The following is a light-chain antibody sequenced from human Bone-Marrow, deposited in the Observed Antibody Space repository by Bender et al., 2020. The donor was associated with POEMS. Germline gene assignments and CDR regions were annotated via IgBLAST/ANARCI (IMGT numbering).Light chain of an antibody. J-gene: IGLJ1*01. CDR2: DVS. CDR3: CSFAASSSSYV. V-gene: IGLV2-11*01. Sequence: SALTQPRSVSGSPGQSVTISCAGTSSDVGAYNYVSWYQQHPGRAPKLMIYDVSRRPSGVSDRFSASKSGNTASLKISGLQAEDEADYYCCSFAASSSSYVFGSGTKVTVL. CDR1: SSDVGAYNY.